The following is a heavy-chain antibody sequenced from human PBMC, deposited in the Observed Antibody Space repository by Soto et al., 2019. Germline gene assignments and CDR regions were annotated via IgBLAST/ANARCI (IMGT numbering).Heavy chain of an antibody. D-gene: IGHD3-3*01. J-gene: IGHJ5*02. CDR3: AKEGARGFGFDP. Sequence: PGGSLRLSCAASGFTFSSYAMSWVRQAPGKGLEWVSAISGSGGSTYYADSVKGRFTISGVNSKNTLYLQMNSLRAEDAAVYYCAKEGARGFGFDPWGQGTLVTV. CDR2: ISGSGGST. V-gene: IGHV3-23*01. CDR1: GFTFSSYA.